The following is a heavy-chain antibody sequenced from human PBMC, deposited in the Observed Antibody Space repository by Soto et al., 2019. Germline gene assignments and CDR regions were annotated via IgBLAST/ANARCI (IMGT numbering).Heavy chain of an antibody. CDR1: GYRFSTYG. CDR2: TSTNNDDR. D-gene: IGHD6-6*01. Sequence: GASVEVSCKASGYRFSTYGMNWVRQAPGQGPEWLGWTSTNNDDRNYAQKFRGRVTFTTDTSTSTAYMELRSLISDDTAVYFCARERYVASRHSHYDSWGQGTQVTVSS. V-gene: IGHV1-18*04. CDR3: ARERYVASRHSHYDS. J-gene: IGHJ4*02.